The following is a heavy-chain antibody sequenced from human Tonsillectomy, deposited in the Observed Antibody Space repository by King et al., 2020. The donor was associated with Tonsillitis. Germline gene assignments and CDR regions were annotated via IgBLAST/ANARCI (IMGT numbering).Heavy chain of an antibody. J-gene: IGHJ3*02. D-gene: IGHD5-18*01. V-gene: IGHV3-64D*06. CDR3: VKEREDSYGYWGAFDI. CDR2: ISNNGGST. CDR1: GFTFRSYA. Sequence: VQLVQSGGGLVQPGGSLRLSCSASGFTFRSYAMHWVRQAPGKGLEYVSAISNNGGSTYYADSVKGRFTISRDNSKNTLYLQMSSLRAEDTAVYYCVKEREDSYGYWGAFDIWGQGTMVTVSS.